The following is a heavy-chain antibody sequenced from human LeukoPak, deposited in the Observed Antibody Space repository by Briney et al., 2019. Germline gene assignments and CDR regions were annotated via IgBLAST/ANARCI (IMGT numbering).Heavy chain of an antibody. J-gene: IGHJ4*02. V-gene: IGHV4-38-2*02. CDR2: IYYSGST. D-gene: IGHD3-10*01. CDR3: ARDHNGSGSPAPFDY. Sequence: PSETLSLTCTVSGYSISSGYYWGWIRQPPGKGLEWIGYIYYSGSTNYNPSLKSRVTISVDTSKNQFSLKLSSVTAADTAVYYCARDHNGSGSPAPFDYWGQGTLVTVSS. CDR1: GYSISSGYY.